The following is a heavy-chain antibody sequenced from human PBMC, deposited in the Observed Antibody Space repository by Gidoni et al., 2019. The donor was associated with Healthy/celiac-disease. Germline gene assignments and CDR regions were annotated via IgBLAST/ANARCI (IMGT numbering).Heavy chain of an antibody. D-gene: IGHD5-12*01. CDR2: IYYSGST. CDR3: ARQGLGDGYTELDY. V-gene: IGHV4-59*08. CDR1: GGSISSDY. Sequence: QVQLQESGPGLVKPSETLSLTCTVSGGSISSDYWSWIRQPPGKGLEWIGYIYYSGSTNYNPSLKSRVTISVATSQNQFSLKLSSVTAADTAVYYCARQGLGDGYTELDYWGQGTLVTVSS. J-gene: IGHJ4*02.